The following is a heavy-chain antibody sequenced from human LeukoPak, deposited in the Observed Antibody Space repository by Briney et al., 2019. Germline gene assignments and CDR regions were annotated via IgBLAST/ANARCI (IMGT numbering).Heavy chain of an antibody. V-gene: IGHV3-11*01. D-gene: IGHD2-15*01. Sequence: PGGSLRLSCAASRFTFSDYSMSWIRQAPGKGLEWVSYISSSGSTIYYADSVKGRFTISRDNAKNSRFLQMNSMKAEDTAVYYCASEYTYCSGCSCCSVFPDYWGQGTLVTVSS. CDR3: ASEYTYCSGCSCCSVFPDY. CDR1: RFTFSDYS. J-gene: IGHJ4*02. CDR2: ISSSGSTI.